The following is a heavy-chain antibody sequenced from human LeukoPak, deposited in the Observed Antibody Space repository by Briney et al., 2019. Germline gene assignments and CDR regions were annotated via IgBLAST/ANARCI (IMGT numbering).Heavy chain of an antibody. J-gene: IGHJ6*02. V-gene: IGHV3-74*01. CDR2: INSDGSIT. CDR3: ARDAVDTANPV. CDR1: GFTFTTYW. D-gene: IGHD5-18*01. Sequence: GGSLRLSCAASGFTFTTYWMHWVRQAPGKGLVWVSHINSDGSITSYADSVKGRFTISRDNAKNTLYLQMNSLRAEDTAVYYCARDAVDTANPVWGQGTTVTVPS.